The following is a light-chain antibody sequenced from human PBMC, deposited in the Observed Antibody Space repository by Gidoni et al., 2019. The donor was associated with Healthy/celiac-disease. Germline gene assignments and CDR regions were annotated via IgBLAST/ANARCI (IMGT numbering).Light chain of an antibody. V-gene: IGLV9-49*01. J-gene: IGLJ3*02. CDR3: GADHGSGSNFVKV. CDR1: SGYSNYK. Sequence: QPVLTQPPSASASLGASGTLTCTLSSGYSNYKVDWYQQRPGKGPRFVMRVGTGGIVGSKGDGIPDRFSVLGSGLNRYLTIKNIQEEDGSDYHCGADHGSGSNFVKVFGGGTKLTVL. CDR2: VGTGGIVG.